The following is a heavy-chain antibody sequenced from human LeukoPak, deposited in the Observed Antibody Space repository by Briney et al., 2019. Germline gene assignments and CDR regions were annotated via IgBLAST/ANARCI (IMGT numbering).Heavy chain of an antibody. V-gene: IGHV1-69*05. CDR3: ARDPVSGVVAATVYYYYMDV. J-gene: IGHJ6*03. CDR1: GGTFSSYA. D-gene: IGHD2-15*01. CDR2: IIPIFGTA. Sequence: SVKVSCKASGGTFSSYAISWVRQAPGQGLEWMGRIIPIFGTANYAQKFQGGVTITTDESTSTAYMELSSLRSEDTAVYYCARDPVSGVVAATVYYYYMDVWGKRTTVTVSS.